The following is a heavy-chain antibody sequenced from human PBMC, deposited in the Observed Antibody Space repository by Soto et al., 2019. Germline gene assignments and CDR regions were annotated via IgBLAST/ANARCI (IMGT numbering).Heavy chain of an antibody. J-gene: IGHJ4*02. CDR1: GFTFSSYA. CDR3: ARDADTVTTTVFDY. D-gene: IGHD4-4*01. Sequence: PGGSLRLSCAASGFTFSSYAMHWVRQAPGKGLEWVAVISYDGSNKYYADSVKGRFTISRDNSKNTLYLQMNSLRAEDTAVYYCARDADTVTTTVFDYWGQGTLVTVSS. V-gene: IGHV3-30-3*01. CDR2: ISYDGSNK.